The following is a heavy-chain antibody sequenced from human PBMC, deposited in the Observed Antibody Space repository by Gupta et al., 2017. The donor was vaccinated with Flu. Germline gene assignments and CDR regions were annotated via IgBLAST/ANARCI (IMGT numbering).Heavy chain of an antibody. Sequence: VWVSRSNPDGSSKTDGESGKGRFTISRDNAKNTLYLQMNSLGDEDTAVYYCATVTAGGWGQGTMVTVSS. V-gene: IGHV3-74*03. J-gene: IGHJ4*02. CDR2: SNPDGSSK. CDR3: ATVTAGG. D-gene: IGHD2-21*02.